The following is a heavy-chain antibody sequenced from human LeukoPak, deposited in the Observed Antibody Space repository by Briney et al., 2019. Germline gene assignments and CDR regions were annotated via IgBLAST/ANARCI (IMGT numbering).Heavy chain of an antibody. CDR2: ISGSGGST. Sequence: GGSLRLSCAAPGFTFSTHAMNWVRQAPGKVLEWVSGISGSGGSTYYADSVKGRFTISRDNSKNTLYLQMITLRAEATAVYYCAKDAMAVAGNVNWFDPWGQGTLVTVSS. J-gene: IGHJ5*02. V-gene: IGHV3-23*01. CDR3: AKDAMAVAGNVNWFDP. D-gene: IGHD6-19*01. CDR1: GFTFSTHA.